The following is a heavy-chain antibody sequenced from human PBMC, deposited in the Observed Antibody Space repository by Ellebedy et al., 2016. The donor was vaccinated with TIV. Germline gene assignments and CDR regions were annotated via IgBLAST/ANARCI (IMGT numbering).Heavy chain of an antibody. V-gene: IGHV2-70*11. J-gene: IGHJ4*02. CDR2: IDWDDDK. Sequence: SGPTLVKPTQTLTLTCTFSGFSLSTSGMCVSWIRQPPGKALEWLARIDWDDDKYYSTSLKTRLTISKDTSKNQVVLTMTNMDPVDTATYYCARIRCCGGDCYSYYFDYWGQGTLVTVSS. CDR3: ARIRCCGGDCYSYYFDY. D-gene: IGHD2-21*02. CDR1: GFSLSTSGMC.